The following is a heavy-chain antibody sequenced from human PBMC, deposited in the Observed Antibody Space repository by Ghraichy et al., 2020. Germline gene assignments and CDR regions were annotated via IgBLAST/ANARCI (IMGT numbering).Heavy chain of an antibody. CDR3: AGTTVTTSDWYFDL. V-gene: IGHV4-39*01. Sequence: SETLSLTCTVSGGSISSSSYYWGWIRQPPGKGLEWIGSIYYSGSTYYNPSLKSRVTISVDTSKNQFSLKLSSVTAADTAVYYCAGTTVTTSDWYFDLWGRGTLVTVSS. CDR1: GGSISSSSYY. CDR2: IYYSGST. D-gene: IGHD4-17*01. J-gene: IGHJ2*01.